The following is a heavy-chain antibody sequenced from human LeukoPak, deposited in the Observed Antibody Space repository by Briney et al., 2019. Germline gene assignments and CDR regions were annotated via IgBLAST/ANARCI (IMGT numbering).Heavy chain of an antibody. D-gene: IGHD4-17*01. Sequence: PSETLSLTCTVSGGSISSGGYYWSWIRQPPGKGLEWIGYIYHSGSTYYNPSLKSRVTISVDRSKNQFSLKLSSVTAADTAVYYCARRLRGAFDIWGQGTMVTVSS. CDR1: GGSISSGGYY. CDR3: ARRLRGAFDI. CDR2: IYHSGST. J-gene: IGHJ3*02. V-gene: IGHV4-30-2*01.